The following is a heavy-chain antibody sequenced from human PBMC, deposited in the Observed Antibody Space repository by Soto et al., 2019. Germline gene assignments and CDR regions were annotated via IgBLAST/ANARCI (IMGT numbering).Heavy chain of an antibody. J-gene: IGHJ5*02. D-gene: IGHD2-2*02. CDR3: ARDGYCSSTSCYTSTPHNGFDP. CDR2: INHSGST. Sequence: PSETLSLTCAVYGGSFSGYYWSWIRQPPGKGLEWIGEINHSGSTNYNPSLKSRVTISVDTSKNQFSLKLSSVTAADTAVYYCARDGYCSSTSCYTSTPHNGFDPWGQGTLVTVSS. CDR1: GGSFSGYY. V-gene: IGHV4-34*01.